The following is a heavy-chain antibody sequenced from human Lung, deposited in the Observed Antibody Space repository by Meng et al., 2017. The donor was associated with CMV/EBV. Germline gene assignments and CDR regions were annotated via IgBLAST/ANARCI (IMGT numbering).Heavy chain of an antibody. CDR2: IHYSGST. CDR3: ARGSGFWGLPQN. D-gene: IGHD3-16*01. J-gene: IGHJ4*02. V-gene: IGHV4-61*01. CDR1: GGSVSSGSYY. Sequence: SETLSLXXPVSGGSVSSGSYYWSWIRQPPGKGLEWIGYIHYSGSTNYNPSLKSRVTISVDTSKNQFSLKLSSVTAADTAVYYCARGSGFWGLPQNWGQGTLVTVSS.